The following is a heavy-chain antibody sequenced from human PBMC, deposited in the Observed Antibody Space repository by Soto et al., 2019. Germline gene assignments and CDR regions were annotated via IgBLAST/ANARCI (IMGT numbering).Heavy chain of an antibody. J-gene: IGHJ4*02. Sequence: SETLSLTCSVSGASISSYFWTWIRQPPGKGLEWIGYIYSSGSTNYNPSLKSRVTMSLDASKNHISLKLTSVTAADTAVYYCARRDGDCWGQGTLVTVSS. CDR3: ARRDGDC. CDR2: IYSSGST. CDR1: GASISSYF. V-gene: IGHV4-59*01.